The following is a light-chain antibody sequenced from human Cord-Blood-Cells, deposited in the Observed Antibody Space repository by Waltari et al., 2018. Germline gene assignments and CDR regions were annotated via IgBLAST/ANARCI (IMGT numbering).Light chain of an antibody. CDR2: EVS. CDR1: SRDVGGSNY. Sequence: QSALTQPASVPGSPGHSIPIPCPGTSRDVGGSNYVSCYQQHPGKAPKLMIYEVSNRPSGVSNRFSGSKSGNTASLTISGLQAEDEADYYCSSYTSSSTYVFGTGTKVTVL. J-gene: IGLJ1*01. CDR3: SSYTSSSTYV. V-gene: IGLV2-14*01.